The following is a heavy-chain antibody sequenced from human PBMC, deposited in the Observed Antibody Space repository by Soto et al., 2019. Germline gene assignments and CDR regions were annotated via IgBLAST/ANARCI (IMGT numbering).Heavy chain of an antibody. V-gene: IGHV3-23*01. CDR1: GFTFSSYW. Sequence: PGGSLRLSCAASGFTFSSYWMHWVRQAPGKGLEWVSPISGSGGSTNYADSVKGRFTISRDNAKNTLYLQMNSLRAEDTAVYYWAKMGAPAFWASWGKGTLVTVS. D-gene: IGHD3-16*01. CDR3: AKMGAPAFWAS. CDR2: ISGSGGST. J-gene: IGHJ4*02.